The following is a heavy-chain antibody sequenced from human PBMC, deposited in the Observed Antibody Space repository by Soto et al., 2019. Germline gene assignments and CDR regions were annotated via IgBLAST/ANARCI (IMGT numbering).Heavy chain of an antibody. J-gene: IGHJ4*02. CDR2: IIPFFNTP. CDR1: ADTFSSYA. Sequence: QMQLVQAGGEVKRPGSSVRVSCKASADTFSSYAISWVRQAPGQGLDWMGGIIPFFNTPNYAQKFQGRVTITADESTSTAYMDLSSLRSEDTAMYYCAAESAYGGNPLAFLYWGQGTLVTVSS. V-gene: IGHV1-69*01. CDR3: AAESAYGGNPLAFLY. D-gene: IGHD2-21*01.